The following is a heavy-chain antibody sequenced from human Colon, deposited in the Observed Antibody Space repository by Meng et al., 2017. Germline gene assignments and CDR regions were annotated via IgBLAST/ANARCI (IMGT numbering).Heavy chain of an antibody. D-gene: IGHD6-13*01. J-gene: IGHJ4*02. V-gene: IGHV3-7*03. CDR3: AKARSSSWALNYFDY. CDR2: IKQNGGAL. CDR1: AFTFSDYW. Sequence: GESLKISCAGSAFTFSDYWMTWVRQAPGKGLELVANIKQNGGALNYVDSVKGRFTISRDNAKNSLYLQMNSLRVEDTAVYYCAKARSSSWALNYFDYWGQGTLVTVSS.